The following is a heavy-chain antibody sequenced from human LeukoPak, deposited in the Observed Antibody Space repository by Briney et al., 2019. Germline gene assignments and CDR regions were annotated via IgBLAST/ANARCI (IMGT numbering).Heavy chain of an antibody. CDR1: GFTFSSYD. D-gene: IGHD2-15*01. V-gene: IGHV3-13*01. CDR3: ARGKYCSGGSCYSASYGDDAFDI. Sequence: PGGSLRLSCAASGFTFSSYDMHWVRQATGKGLEWVSAIGTAGDTYYPGSVKSRFTISRENAKNSLYLQMNSLRAGDTAVYYCARGKYCSGGSCYSASYGDDAFDIWGQRTMVTVSS. CDR2: IGTAGDT. J-gene: IGHJ3*02.